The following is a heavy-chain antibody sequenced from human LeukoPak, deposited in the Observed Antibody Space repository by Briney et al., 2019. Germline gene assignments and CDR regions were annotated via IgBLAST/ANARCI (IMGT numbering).Heavy chain of an antibody. CDR2: ISSSGSTI. CDR1: GFPFSSFS. Sequence: GGSLRLSCAASGFPFSSFSMNWVRQAPGKGLEWISYISSSGSTIYYADSVKGRFTISRDNAKNSLYLQMNSLRAEDTAVYYCATETNGRHYDYWGQGTLLTVSS. J-gene: IGHJ4*02. CDR3: ATETNGRHYDY. V-gene: IGHV3-48*01. D-gene: IGHD1-14*01.